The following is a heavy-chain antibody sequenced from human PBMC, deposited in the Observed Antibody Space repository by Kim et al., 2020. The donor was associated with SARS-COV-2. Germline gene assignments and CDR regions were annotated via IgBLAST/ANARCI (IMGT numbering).Heavy chain of an antibody. CDR2: INATGGAT. V-gene: IGHV1-46*01. Sequence: ASVKVSCKGSGDNFINYNIHWVRQAPGQGLEWVGIINATGGATIYAQNFKGRVTMTRDTSTSTVYMELSSLRSDDTAVYYCARESGSGSPLQNFDFWGQG. J-gene: IGHJ4*02. CDR1: GDNFINYN. D-gene: IGHD3-10*01. CDR3: ARESGSGSPLQNFDF.